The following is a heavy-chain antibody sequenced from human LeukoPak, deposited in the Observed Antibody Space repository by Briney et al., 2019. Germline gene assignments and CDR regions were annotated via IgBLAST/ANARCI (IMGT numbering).Heavy chain of an antibody. J-gene: IGHJ5*02. CDR2: IYYSGST. V-gene: IGHV4-39*07. CDR3: ARGNLWFGELLSNWFDP. Sequence: SETLSLTCTASGGSISSSSYYWGWIRQPPGKGLEWIGSIYYSGSTYYNPSLKSRVTISVDRSKNQFSLKLSSVTAADTAVYYCARGNLWFGELLSNWFDPWGQGTLVTVSS. CDR1: GGSISSSSYY. D-gene: IGHD3-10*01.